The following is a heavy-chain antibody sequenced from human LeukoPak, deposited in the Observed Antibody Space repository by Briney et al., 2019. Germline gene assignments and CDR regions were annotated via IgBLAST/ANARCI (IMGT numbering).Heavy chain of an antibody. Sequence: SETLSLTCTVSGGSISSYYWSWIRQPPGKGLEWIGYIYYSGGTNYNPSLKSRVTISVDTSKNQFSLKLSSVTAADTAVYYCAREGGFYRPLDYSGQGTLVTVSS. J-gene: IGHJ4*02. CDR2: IYYSGGT. V-gene: IGHV4-59*12. CDR3: AREGGFYRPLDY. CDR1: GGSISSYY. D-gene: IGHD3-3*01.